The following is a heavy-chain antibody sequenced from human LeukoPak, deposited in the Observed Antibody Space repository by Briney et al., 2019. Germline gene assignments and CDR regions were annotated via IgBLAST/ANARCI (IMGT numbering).Heavy chain of an antibody. V-gene: IGHV4-59*11. J-gene: IGHJ5*02. CDR3: AGLTTGTNWFDP. CDR1: GGSISSHY. CDR2: IYYSGST. Sequence: PSETLSLTCTVSGGSISSHYWSWIRQPPGKGLEWIGYIYYSGSTNYNPSLKSRVTISVDTSKNQFSLKLSSVTAADTAVYYCAGLTTGTNWFDPWGQGTLVTVSS. D-gene: IGHD2-8*02.